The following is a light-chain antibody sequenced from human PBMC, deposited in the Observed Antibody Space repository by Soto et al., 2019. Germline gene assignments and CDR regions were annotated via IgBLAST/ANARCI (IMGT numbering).Light chain of an antibody. J-gene: IGLJ1*01. V-gene: IGLV2-14*03. CDR1: SSDIGAHNF. CDR3: NSYTTSNTFV. CDR2: EVI. Sequence: QSVLTQPASVSGSPGQAITVSCSGASSDIGAHNFVSWYQQHPGKAPKLIIYEVINRPSGVSDRFSGSKSGNTASLTISGLQSEDEADYYSNSYTTSNTFVFGSGTKVTVL.